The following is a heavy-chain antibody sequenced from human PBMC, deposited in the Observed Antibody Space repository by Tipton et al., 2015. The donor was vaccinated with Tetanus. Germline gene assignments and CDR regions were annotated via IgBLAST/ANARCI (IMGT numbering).Heavy chain of an antibody. CDR3: AGEAGFSGGRFLSWGFDN. CDR1: GFIFSSYG. CDR2: SWYDGTDK. Sequence: SLRLSCAASGFIFSSYGIHWVRQAPGKGLEWVAVSWYDGTDKYYADSVKGRFTISRDNSKNTLYLQMNSLRAEDTAVYYCAGEAGFSGGRFLSWGFDNLGQGTQVPVSS. J-gene: IGHJ4*02. D-gene: IGHD2-15*01. V-gene: IGHV3-33*01.